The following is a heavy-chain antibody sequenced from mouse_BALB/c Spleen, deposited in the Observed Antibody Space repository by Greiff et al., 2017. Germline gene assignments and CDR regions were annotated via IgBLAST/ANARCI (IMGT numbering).Heavy chain of an antibody. V-gene: IGHV1-87*01. D-gene: IGHD4-1*01. CDR2: IYPGDGDT. CDR3: ASWDRFAY. CDR1: GYTFTSYW. J-gene: IGHJ3*01. Sequence: VQLVESGAELARPGASVKLSCKASGYTFTSYWMQWVKQRPGQGLEWIGAIYPGDGDTRYTQKFKGKATLTADKSSSTAYMQLSSLASEDSAVYYCASWDRFAYWGQGTLVTVSA.